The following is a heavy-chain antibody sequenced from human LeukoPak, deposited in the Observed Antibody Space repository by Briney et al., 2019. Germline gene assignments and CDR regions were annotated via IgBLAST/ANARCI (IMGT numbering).Heavy chain of an antibody. CDR2: IYSGGST. CDR1: GISVSSNY. Sequence: GGSLRLSCAASGISVSSNYMTSVRQAPGKGLEWVSVIYSGGSTYYADSVKGRFIISRDNSKDTLYLQMNSLRAEDSAVYYCARTKGGSYWERFDYWGQGTLVTVSS. CDR3: ARTKGGSYWERFDY. D-gene: IGHD1-26*01. V-gene: IGHV3-66*01. J-gene: IGHJ4*02.